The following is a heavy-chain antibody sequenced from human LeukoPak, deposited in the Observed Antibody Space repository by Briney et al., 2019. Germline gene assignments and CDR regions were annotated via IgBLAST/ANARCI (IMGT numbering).Heavy chain of an antibody. CDR1: GFTSSSHW. CDR3: ARANYGGNVYDY. CDR2: INTDGSST. D-gene: IGHD4-23*01. V-gene: IGHV3-74*01. Sequence: GGSLRLSCAASGFTSSSHWMHWVRRAPGKGLVWVSHINTDGSSTSYADSVKGRFTISRDNAKNTLYLQMNSLRAEDTAVYFCARANYGGNVYDYWGQGTLVTVSS. J-gene: IGHJ4*02.